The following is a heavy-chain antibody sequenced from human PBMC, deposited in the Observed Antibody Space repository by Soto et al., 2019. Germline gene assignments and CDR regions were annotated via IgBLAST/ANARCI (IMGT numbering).Heavy chain of an antibody. V-gene: IGHV1-18*01. CDR1: GYTFASYA. CDR3: ARDPPPPDY. Sequence: QVQLVQSGAEVKKPGASVRVSCKASGYTFASYAISWMRQAPGQGLEWMGWISAYDGNTNYAQKLQGRVTMTTDTSTSTAYMELRSLTSDDTAVYFCARDPPPPDYWGQGTLVTVSS. CDR2: ISAYDGNT. J-gene: IGHJ4*02.